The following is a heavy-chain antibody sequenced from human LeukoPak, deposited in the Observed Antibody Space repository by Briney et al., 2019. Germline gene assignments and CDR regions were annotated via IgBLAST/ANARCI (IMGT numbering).Heavy chain of an antibody. CDR3: AKGYYDYVWGSYYFDY. D-gene: IGHD3-16*01. CDR2: ISGSGGST. J-gene: IGHJ4*02. V-gene: IGHV3-23*01. Sequence: GGSLRLSCAASGFTFTTYAMTWVRQAPGKGLEWVSAISGSGGSTYYADSVKGRFTISRDNSRDTLYLQMNSLRAEDTAVYYCAKGYYDYVWGSYYFDYWGQGTLVTVSS. CDR1: GFTFTTYA.